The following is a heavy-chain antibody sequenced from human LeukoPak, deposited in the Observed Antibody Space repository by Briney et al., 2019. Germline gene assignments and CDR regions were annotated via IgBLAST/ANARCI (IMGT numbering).Heavy chain of an antibody. D-gene: IGHD3-10*01. V-gene: IGHV4-39*01. J-gene: IGHJ4*02. Sequence: SETLSLTCTVSSGSIRNSNYYWGWIRQPPGKGLEWIGSIFYDGSSDYNPSLKSRVTISVDTSKNKFSLKVKSVTAADTAVYFCARYYGSGRDAAYWGQGTLVTVSS. CDR2: IFYDGSS. CDR1: SGSIRNSNYY. CDR3: ARYYGSGRDAAY.